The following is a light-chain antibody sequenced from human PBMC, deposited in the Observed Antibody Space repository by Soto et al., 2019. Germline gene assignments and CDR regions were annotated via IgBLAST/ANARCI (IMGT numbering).Light chain of an antibody. V-gene: IGLV1-44*01. Sequence: QAVVTQPPSASGTPGQRVTISCSGGSSNIGSNSVNWYQQLPGTAPKLLIYSTNQRPSGVPDRFSGSKSDTSASLAISGLQSEDEADYYCAAWDDSLNGEVVFGGGTQLTVL. J-gene: IGLJ2*01. CDR1: SSNIGSNS. CDR2: STN. CDR3: AAWDDSLNGEVV.